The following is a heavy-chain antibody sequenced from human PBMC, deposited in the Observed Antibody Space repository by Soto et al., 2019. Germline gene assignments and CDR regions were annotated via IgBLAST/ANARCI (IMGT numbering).Heavy chain of an antibody. CDR2: LDPEDGET. CDR3: ARDYPDYYDSSGYYTAQASYYYYYGMDV. Sequence: ASVKVSCKVSGHPLSELSMHWVRQAPGKGLEWKGGLDPEDGETVYPQKFQGRVTITADESTSTAYMELSSLRSDDTAVYYCARDYPDYYDSSGYYTAQASYYYYYGMDVWGQGTTVTVSS. V-gene: IGHV1-24*01. D-gene: IGHD3-22*01. CDR1: GHPLSELS. J-gene: IGHJ6*02.